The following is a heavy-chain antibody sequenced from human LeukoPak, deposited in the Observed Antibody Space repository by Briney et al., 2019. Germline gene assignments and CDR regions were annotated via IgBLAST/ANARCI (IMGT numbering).Heavy chain of an antibody. CDR3: ARDHGSGSPLIGPYYYYGMDV. CDR2: ISYDGSNT. Sequence: GGSLRLSCAASGFTFNSYAIHWVRQAPGKGLEWVAVISYDGSNTYYADSVKGRFTISRDNSKNTLYLQMNSLRAEDTAVYYCARDHGSGSPLIGPYYYYGMDVWGQGTTVTVSS. J-gene: IGHJ6*02. CDR1: GFTFNSYA. V-gene: IGHV3-30*14. D-gene: IGHD1-26*01.